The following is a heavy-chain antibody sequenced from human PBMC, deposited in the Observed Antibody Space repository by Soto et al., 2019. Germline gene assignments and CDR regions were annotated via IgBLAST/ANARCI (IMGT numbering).Heavy chain of an antibody. V-gene: IGHV5-51*01. CDR2: IYPGDSDT. CDR1: GYSFTSYW. CDR3: ARCPRDDAFDI. Sequence: GESLKISCTGSGYSFTSYWIGWVRQMPGKGLEWMGIIYPGDSDTRYSPSFQGQVTVSADKSISTAYLQWSSLKASDTAMYYCARCPRDDAFDIWGQGTMVTVSS. J-gene: IGHJ3*02.